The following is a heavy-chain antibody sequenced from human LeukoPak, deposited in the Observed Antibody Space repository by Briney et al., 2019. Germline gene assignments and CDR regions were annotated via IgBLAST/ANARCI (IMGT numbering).Heavy chain of an antibody. J-gene: IGHJ6*02. D-gene: IGHD5-24*01. Sequence: ASVKVSCKASGYTFTSYGISWVRQAPGQGLEWMGWISAYNGNTNYAQKLQGRVTMTTDTSTSTAYMELRSLRSDDTAVYYCARDKEMATTKTYYYYHGMDVWGQGTTVTVSS. CDR2: ISAYNGNT. CDR3: ARDKEMATTKTYYYYHGMDV. V-gene: IGHV1-18*01. CDR1: GYTFTSYG.